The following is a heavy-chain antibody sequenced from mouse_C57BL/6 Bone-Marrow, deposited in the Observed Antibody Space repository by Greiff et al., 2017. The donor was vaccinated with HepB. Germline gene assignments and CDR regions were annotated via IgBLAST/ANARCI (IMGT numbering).Heavy chain of an antibody. CDR1: GFTFSDYY. V-gene: IGHV5-12*01. CDR2: ISNGGGST. CDR3: ARHDDGYYPAWFAY. D-gene: IGHD2-3*01. Sequence: EVKLMESGEGLVQPGGSLKLSCAASGFTFSDYYMYWVRQTPEKRLEWVAYISNGGGSTYYPDTVKGRFTISRDNAKNTLYLQMSRLKSEDTAMYYCARHDDGYYPAWFAYWGQGTLVTVSA. J-gene: IGHJ3*01.